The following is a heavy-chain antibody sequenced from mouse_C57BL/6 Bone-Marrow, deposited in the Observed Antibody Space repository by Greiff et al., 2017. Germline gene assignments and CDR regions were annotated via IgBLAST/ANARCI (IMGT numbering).Heavy chain of an antibody. Sequence: EVKLVESGGGLVKPGGSLKLSCAASGFTFSSYAMSWVRQTPEKRLEWVATISDGGSYTYYPDNVKGRFTISRDNAKNNLYLQMSHLKSEDTAMYYCARYYDYYAMDYWGQGTSVTVSS. V-gene: IGHV5-4*03. CDR3: ARYYDYYAMDY. D-gene: IGHD1-1*01. J-gene: IGHJ4*01. CDR1: GFTFSSYA. CDR2: ISDGGSYT.